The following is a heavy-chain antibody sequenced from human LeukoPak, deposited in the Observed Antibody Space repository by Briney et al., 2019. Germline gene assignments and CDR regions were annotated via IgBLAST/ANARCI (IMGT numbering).Heavy chain of an antibody. CDR1: GYTFADYY. J-gene: IGHJ4*02. V-gene: IGHV1-2*02. D-gene: IGHD2-2*02. CDR3: ARRRWYCSSTSCYTRGGGFDY. CDR2: INPNTGDT. Sequence: ASVKVSCTPSGYTFADYYIHWVRQAPGQGLEWMGWINPNTGDTQYAQKFQGRVTMTRDTSISTAYVELSRLRSDDTAVYYCARRRWYCSSTSCYTRGGGFDYWGQGTLVTVSS.